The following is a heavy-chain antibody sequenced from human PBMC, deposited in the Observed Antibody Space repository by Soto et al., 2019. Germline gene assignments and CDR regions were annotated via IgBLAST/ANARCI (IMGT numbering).Heavy chain of an antibody. CDR1: GYTFNAFY. J-gene: IGHJ6*02. V-gene: IGHV1-46*02. Sequence: ASVKVFCKAFGYTFNAFYMHWVRQAPGQGLEWMGVINPSGDGTSYAQKFQGRVTMTRDTSTSTVYMELSSLRSEDTAVYYCARVALGYDYADVWGQGTTVTVSS. D-gene: IGHD4-17*01. CDR3: ARVALGYDYADV. CDR2: INPSGDGT.